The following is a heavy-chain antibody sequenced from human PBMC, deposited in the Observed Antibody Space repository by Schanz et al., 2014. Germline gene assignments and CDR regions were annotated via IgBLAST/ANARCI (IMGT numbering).Heavy chain of an antibody. V-gene: IGHV3-30*02. CDR1: GFTFTNLG. Sequence: QVQLVESGGGVVQPGGSLRLSCAASGFTFTNLGMHWVRRAPGKGLEWVAFIRYDGSNQYYADSVKGRFTISRDSPKNRLYLQMNSLRPEDSGVYYCARGVARERYSDWLELDYWGQGTLVTVSS. CDR3: ARGVARERYSDWLELDY. D-gene: IGHD3-9*01. J-gene: IGHJ4*02. CDR2: IRYDGSNQ.